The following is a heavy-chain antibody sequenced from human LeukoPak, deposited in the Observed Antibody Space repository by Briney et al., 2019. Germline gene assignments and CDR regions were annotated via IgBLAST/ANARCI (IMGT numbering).Heavy chain of an antibody. CDR3: ARSAESSSWVEFDY. V-gene: IGHV1-69*13. CDR2: IIPIFGTA. CDR1: GGTFSSYA. Sequence: SVKVSCKASGGTFSSYAISWVRQAPGQGLEWMGGIIPIFGTANYAQKFQGRVTITADESTSTAYMELSRLRSDDTAVYYCARSAESSSWVEFDYWGQGTLVTVSS. J-gene: IGHJ4*02. D-gene: IGHD6-13*01.